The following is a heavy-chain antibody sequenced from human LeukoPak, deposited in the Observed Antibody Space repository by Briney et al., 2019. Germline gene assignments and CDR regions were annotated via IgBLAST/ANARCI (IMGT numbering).Heavy chain of an antibody. Sequence: GGSLRLSCAASGFTFSSYGMHWVRQAPGKGLEWVAFIRYDGSNKYYADSVKGRFTISRDNSKNTLYLQMNSLRAEDMAVYYCAKDHIVDTAMVSPFDYWGQGTLVTVSS. CDR3: AKDHIVDTAMVSPFDY. D-gene: IGHD5-18*01. CDR1: GFTFSSYG. V-gene: IGHV3-30*02. J-gene: IGHJ4*02. CDR2: IRYDGSNK.